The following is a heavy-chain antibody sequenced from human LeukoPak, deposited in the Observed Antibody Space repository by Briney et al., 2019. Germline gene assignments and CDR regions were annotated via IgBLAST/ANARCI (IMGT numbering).Heavy chain of an antibody. CDR1: GGSISSYY. D-gene: IGHD6-13*01. J-gene: IGHJ4*02. CDR3: ARGGYSSSWYYFDY. V-gene: IGHV4-59*01. CDR2: IYYSGST. Sequence: SETLSLTCTVSGGSISSYYWSWIRQPPGKGLEWIGYIYYSGSTNYNPSLKSRVTISVDTSKNQFSLKLSSVTAADTAVYYCARGGYSSSWYYFDYWGQGTLVTVSS.